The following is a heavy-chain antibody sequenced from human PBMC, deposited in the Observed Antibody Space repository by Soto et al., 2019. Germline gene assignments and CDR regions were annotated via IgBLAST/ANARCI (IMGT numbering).Heavy chain of an antibody. J-gene: IGHJ5*02. Sequence: PSETLSLTCNMSGDSYSSSTYSWSCIRQPPGKALQWIGFIYQSGVTSYNPSLASRVSISLDRSNNQCSLKLKSVTAADTAVYFCAGMPYTSGLRFDPWGPGTLVTVSS. CDR1: GDSYSSSTYS. CDR2: IYQSGVT. V-gene: IGHV4-30-2*01. D-gene: IGHD6-19*01. CDR3: AGMPYTSGLRFDP.